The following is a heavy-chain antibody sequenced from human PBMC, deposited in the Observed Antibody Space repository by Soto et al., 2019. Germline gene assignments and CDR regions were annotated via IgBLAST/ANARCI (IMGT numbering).Heavy chain of an antibody. V-gene: IGHV3-21*01. D-gene: IGHD3-3*01. CDR1: GFTFSSYS. J-gene: IGHJ3*02. Sequence: GGSLRLSCAASGFTFSSYSMNWVRQAPGKGLEWVSSISSSSSYIYYADSVKGRFTISRDNAKNSLYLQMNSLRAEDTAVYYCARGRSGRRSAFDIWGQGTMVTVSS. CDR3: ARGRSGRRSAFDI. CDR2: ISSSSSYI.